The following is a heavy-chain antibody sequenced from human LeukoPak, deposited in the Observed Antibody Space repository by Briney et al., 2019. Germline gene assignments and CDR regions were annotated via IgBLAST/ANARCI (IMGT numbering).Heavy chain of an antibody. J-gene: IGHJ4*02. Sequence: GGSLRLSCAASGFTFSSYWMSWVRQAPGKGLEWVANIKQDGSEKYYVDSVKGRFTISRDNAKNSLYLQMNSLRGEDTAVYYCAKDFRIGYSAHFDYWGQGALVTVSS. CDR2: IKQDGSEK. V-gene: IGHV3-7*03. CDR3: AKDFRIGYSAHFDY. CDR1: GFTFSSYW. D-gene: IGHD2-21*01.